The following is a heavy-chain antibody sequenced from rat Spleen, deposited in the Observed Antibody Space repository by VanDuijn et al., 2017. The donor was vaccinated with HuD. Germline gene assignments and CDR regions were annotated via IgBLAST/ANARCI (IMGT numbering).Heavy chain of an antibody. CDR1: GFSLTSYN. V-gene: IGHV2-19*01. CDR2: IQNGGNT. CDR3: ARVHYHSASSYFDY. D-gene: IGHD1-1*01. J-gene: IGHJ2*01. Sequence: QVQLKESGPGLVQPSQTLSLTCTVSGFSLTSYNIHWLRQPPGKGLEWMGRIQNGGNTDYTSALKSRLSISRDTSKSQIFLEMNSLQTEDTAIYFCARVHYHSASSYFDYWGQGVMVTVSS.